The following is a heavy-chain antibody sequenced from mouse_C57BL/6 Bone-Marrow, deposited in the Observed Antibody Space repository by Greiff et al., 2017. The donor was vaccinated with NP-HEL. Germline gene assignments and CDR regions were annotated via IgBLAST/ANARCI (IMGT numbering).Heavy chain of an antibody. CDR3: ARGGLLRYLFAY. CDR2: IYPRSGNT. V-gene: IGHV1-81*01. Sequence: VQLQQSGAELARPGASVKLSCKASGYTFTSYGLSWVKQRTGQGLEWIGEIYPRSGNTYYNEKFKGKATLTADKSSSTAYMELRSLTSEDSAVYFCARGGLLRYLFAYWGQGTLVTVSA. D-gene: IGHD1-1*01. J-gene: IGHJ3*01. CDR1: GYTFTSYG.